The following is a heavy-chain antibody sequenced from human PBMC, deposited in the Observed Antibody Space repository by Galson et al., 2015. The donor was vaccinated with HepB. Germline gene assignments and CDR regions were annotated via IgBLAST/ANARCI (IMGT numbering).Heavy chain of an antibody. CDR2: INAGNGNT. CDR3: ARVRDSSSWFAPTVGHAFDI. J-gene: IGHJ3*02. D-gene: IGHD6-13*01. V-gene: IGHV1-3*01. CDR1: GYTFTSYA. Sequence: SVKVSCKASGYTFTSYAMHWVRQAPGQRLEWMGWINAGNGNTKYSQKFQGRVTITRDTSASTAYMELSSLRSEDTAVYYCARVRDSSSWFAPTVGHAFDIWGQGTMVTVSS.